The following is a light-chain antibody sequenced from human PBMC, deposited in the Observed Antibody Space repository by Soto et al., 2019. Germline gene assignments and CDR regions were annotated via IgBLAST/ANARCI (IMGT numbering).Light chain of an antibody. CDR2: DAS. CDR3: QHCDSLPLT. J-gene: IGKJ5*01. V-gene: IGKV1-33*01. CDR1: QDISNS. Sequence: DIQMTQSPSSLSASLGDRVTISCQAGQDISNSLNWYQQKPGKAPKLLIYDASNLDTGVPSRFSGSGSGTDFTFTISSLQPEDIATYYCQHCDSLPLTFGQGTRLEIK.